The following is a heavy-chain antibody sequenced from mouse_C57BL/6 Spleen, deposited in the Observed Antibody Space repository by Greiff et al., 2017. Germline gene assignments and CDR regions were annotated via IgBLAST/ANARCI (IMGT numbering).Heavy chain of an antibody. CDR2: IDPSDSYN. CDR1: GYTFTSYW. Sequence: VQLQQPGAELVMPGASVKLSCKASGYTFTSYWMHWVKQRPGQGLEWIGEIDPSDSYNNYNQKFKGKSTLTVDKSSSTAYMQLSSLTSEDSAVYYCAIYYGSSPLFDYWGQGTTLTVSS. J-gene: IGHJ2*01. CDR3: AIYYGSSPLFDY. V-gene: IGHV1-69*01. D-gene: IGHD1-1*01.